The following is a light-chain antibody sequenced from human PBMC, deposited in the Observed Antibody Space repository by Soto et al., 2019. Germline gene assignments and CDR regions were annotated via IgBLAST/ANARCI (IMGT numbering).Light chain of an antibody. CDR1: QSVSSH. CDR2: GAS. J-gene: IGKJ4*01. Sequence: EIVITPSPATPALAPGGKATLSLKANQSVSSHLAWYQQKPGQAPRPLIYGASTRATGIPARFSGSGSGTQFTLTISSLQSEDFAVYYCQQYNNWPPVTFGGGTKVEIK. CDR3: QQYNNWPPVT. V-gene: IGKV3-15*01.